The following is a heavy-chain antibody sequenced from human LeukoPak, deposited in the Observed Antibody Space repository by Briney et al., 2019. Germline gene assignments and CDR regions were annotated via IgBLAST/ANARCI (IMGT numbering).Heavy chain of an antibody. CDR3: ARSVVTAILYFDY. J-gene: IGHJ4*02. CDR1: GGSISSYY. V-gene: IGHV4-59*01. D-gene: IGHD2-21*02. CDR2: LYYTGST. Sequence: SETLSLTCTVSGGSISSYYWSWIRQPPGKGLEWIGYLYYTGSTNYNPSLKSRVTISVDTSKNQFSLKLSSVTAADTAVYYCARSVVTAILYFDYWGQGTLVTVSS.